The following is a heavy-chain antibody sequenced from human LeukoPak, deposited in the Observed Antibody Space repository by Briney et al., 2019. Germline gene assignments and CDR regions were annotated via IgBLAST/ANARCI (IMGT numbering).Heavy chain of an antibody. Sequence: SETLSLTCTVSGGSISSYYWSWIRQPPGKGLEWIGYIYYSGSTNYNPSLKSRVTISVDTSKNQFSLKLSSVTAADTAVYYCARRYSSSWYVGFFDPWGQGTLVTVSS. D-gene: IGHD6-13*01. V-gene: IGHV4-59*01. CDR3: ARRYSSSWYVGFFDP. J-gene: IGHJ5*02. CDR1: GGSISSYY. CDR2: IYYSGST.